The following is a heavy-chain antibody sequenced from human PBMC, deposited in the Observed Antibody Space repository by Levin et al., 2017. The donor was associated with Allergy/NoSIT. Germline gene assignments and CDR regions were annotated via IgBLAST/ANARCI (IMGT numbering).Heavy chain of an antibody. Sequence: GESLKISCKASGYTFTSYAMHWVHQAPGQRLEWMGWINAGNGNTKYSQKFQGRVTITRDTSASTAYMELSSLRSEDTAVYYCARERGSGYGDRIFDYWGQGTLVTVSS. CDR1: GYTFTSYA. CDR3: ARERGSGYGDRIFDY. CDR2: INAGNGNT. V-gene: IGHV1-3*01. J-gene: IGHJ4*02. D-gene: IGHD4-17*01.